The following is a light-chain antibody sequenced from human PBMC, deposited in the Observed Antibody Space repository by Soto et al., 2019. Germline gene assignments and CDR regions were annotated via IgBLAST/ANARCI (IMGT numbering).Light chain of an antibody. CDR2: DAS. V-gene: IGKV1-5*01. J-gene: IGKJ1*01. CDR3: QQYDSYSSWT. Sequence: DIQMTQSPSTLSASVVDRVTITCRASQSISSWLTWYQQKPGKAPKVLIYDASTLQNGVPPRFSGSGSGTEFTLTISSLQPDDFATYYCQQYDSYSSWTFGQGTKVEL. CDR1: QSISSW.